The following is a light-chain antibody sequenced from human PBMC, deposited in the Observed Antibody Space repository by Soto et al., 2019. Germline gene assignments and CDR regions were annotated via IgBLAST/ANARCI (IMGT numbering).Light chain of an antibody. J-gene: IGKJ1*01. V-gene: IGKV3-20*01. Sequence: EIVLTLSPGTLSLSPGERATLSCRASQSVSSSYLAWYQQKPGQAPRLLIYGASSRATGIPDRFSGSGSGTDFTLTISRLEPEDFAVYYCQQYGSSPPTFGQGTKVDIK. CDR2: GAS. CDR1: QSVSSSY. CDR3: QQYGSSPPT.